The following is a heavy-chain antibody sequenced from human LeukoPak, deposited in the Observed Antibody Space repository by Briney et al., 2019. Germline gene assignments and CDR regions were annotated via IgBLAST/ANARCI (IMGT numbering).Heavy chain of an antibody. Sequence: PGGSLRLSCAASGFTFSSYAMSWVRQAPGKGLEWVSAISGSGGSTYYADSVKGRFTISRDNAKNTLYLQMNSLRAEDTAVYYCARVPATGTAFDDWGQGTLVTVSS. D-gene: IGHD6-13*01. CDR2: ISGSGGST. CDR3: ARVPATGTAFDD. CDR1: GFTFSSYA. J-gene: IGHJ4*02. V-gene: IGHV3-23*01.